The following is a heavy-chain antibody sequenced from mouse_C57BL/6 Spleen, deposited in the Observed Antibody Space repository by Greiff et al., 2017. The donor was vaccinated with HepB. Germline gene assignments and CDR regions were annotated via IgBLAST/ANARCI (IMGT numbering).Heavy chain of an antibody. CDR2: IYPGDGDT. V-gene: IGHV1-80*01. Sequence: QVQLQQSGAELVKPGASVKISCKASGYAFSSYWMNWVKQRPGKGLEWIGQIYPGDGDTNYNGKFKGKATLTADKSSSTAYMQLSSVTSEASAVYFCARSMVPTGGAYWGQGTLVTVSA. CDR3: ARSMVPTGGAY. CDR1: GYAFSSYW. J-gene: IGHJ3*01. D-gene: IGHD2-1*01.